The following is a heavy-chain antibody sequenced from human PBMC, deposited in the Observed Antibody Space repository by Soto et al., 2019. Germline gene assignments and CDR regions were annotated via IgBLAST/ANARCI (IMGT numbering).Heavy chain of an antibody. J-gene: IGHJ4*02. CDR2: IYYSGST. Sequence: QVQLQESGPGLVKPSQTLSLTCTVSGGSISSGDYYWSWIRQPPGKGLEWIGYIYYSGSTYYNPSLKCXGTXSGXTSKTPFSLKLSSVTAADTAVYYCASNSCGYTLYDYWGQGTLVTVSS. D-gene: IGHD5-18*01. V-gene: IGHV4-30-4*01. CDR3: ASNSCGYTLYDY. CDR1: GGSISSGDYY.